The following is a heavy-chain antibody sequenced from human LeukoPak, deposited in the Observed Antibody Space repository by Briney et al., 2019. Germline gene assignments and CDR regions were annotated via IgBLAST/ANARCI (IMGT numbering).Heavy chain of an antibody. CDR1: GFTFSSYA. CDR2: ISYDGSNK. V-gene: IGHV3-30-3*01. Sequence: PGRSLRLSCAASGFTFSSYAMHWVRQAPGKGLEWVAGISYDGSNKYYAHCVKGRFTISRDNSKNTLYLQMNSLRAEDTAVYYCARDLECSSTSCKRPSSGAFDIWGQGTMVTVSS. CDR3: ARDLECSSTSCKRPSSGAFDI. J-gene: IGHJ3*02. D-gene: IGHD2-2*01.